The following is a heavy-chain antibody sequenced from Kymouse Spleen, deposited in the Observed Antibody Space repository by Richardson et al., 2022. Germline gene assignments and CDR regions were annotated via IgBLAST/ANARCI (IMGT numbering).Heavy chain of an antibody. CDR3: ARHSLLDYYGSGSSYFDY. D-gene: IGHD3-10*01. CDR2: IYPGDSDT. J-gene: IGHJ4*02. V-gene: IGHV5-51*01. Sequence: EVQLVQSGAEVKKPGESLKISCKGSGYSFTSYWIGWVRQMPGKGLEWMGIIYPGDSDTRYSPSFQGQVTISADKSISTAYLQWSSLKASDTAMYYCARHSLLDYYGSGSSYFDYWGQGTLVTVSS. CDR1: GYSFTSYW.